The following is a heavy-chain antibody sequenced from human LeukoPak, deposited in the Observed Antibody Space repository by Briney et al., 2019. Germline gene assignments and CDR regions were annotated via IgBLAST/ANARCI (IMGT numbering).Heavy chain of an antibody. D-gene: IGHD2-15*01. Sequence: RKSGPALVKPTQTLTLTCTFSGFSLSTPEMCVTWIRQPPGKALEWLARIDWDDDKFYSPSLRTRLTISKDTPKNQVVLRMTNMGPVDTGTYYCARMTPDSPSFDYWGQGALITVSS. CDR2: IDWDDDK. CDR3: ARMTPDSPSFDY. J-gene: IGHJ4*02. CDR1: GFSLSTPEMC. V-gene: IGHV2-70*17.